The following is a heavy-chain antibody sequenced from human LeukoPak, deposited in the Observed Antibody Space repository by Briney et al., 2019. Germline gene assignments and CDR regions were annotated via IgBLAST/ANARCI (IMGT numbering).Heavy chain of an antibody. CDR1: SGTFSGYY. J-gene: IGHJ1*01. CDR3: ARPFTPMVRGVMRF. V-gene: IGHV4-34*08. CDR2: ITHTGTT. Sequence: SETLSLTCAVYSGTFSGYYWAWIRQFPGKGLEWIGEITHTGTTNYNPSPKSRVVMLIDASKNQFSLKLTSVTAADAALYFCARPFTPMVRGVMRFWGQGTLVAVSS. D-gene: IGHD3-10*01.